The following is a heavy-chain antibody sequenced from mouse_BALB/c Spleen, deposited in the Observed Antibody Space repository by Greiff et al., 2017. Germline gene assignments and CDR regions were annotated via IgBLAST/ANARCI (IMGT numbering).Heavy chain of an antibody. Sequence: EVKLQESGAELVKPGASVKLSCTASGFNIKDTYMHWVKQRPEQGLEWIGRIDPANGNTKYDPKFQGKATITADTSSNTAYLQLSSLTSEDTAVYYCARAYYRAMDYWGQGTSVTVSS. CDR1: GFNIKDTY. J-gene: IGHJ4*01. CDR3: ARAYYRAMDY. V-gene: IGHV14-3*02. CDR2: IDPANGNT. D-gene: IGHD2-12*01.